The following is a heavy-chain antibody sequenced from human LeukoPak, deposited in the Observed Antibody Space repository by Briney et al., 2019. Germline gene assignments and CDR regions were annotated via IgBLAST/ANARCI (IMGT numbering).Heavy chain of an antibody. V-gene: IGHV4-59*01. Sequence: SETLSLTCTVSGGSISSYYWSWIRQPPGKGLEWIGYIYYSGSTNYNPSLKSRVTISVDTSKTQFSLKLSSVTAADTAVYYCARTRLSSSGIDPWGQGTLVTVSS. CDR1: GGSISSYY. CDR3: ARTRLSSSGIDP. D-gene: IGHD6-13*01. J-gene: IGHJ5*02. CDR2: IYYSGST.